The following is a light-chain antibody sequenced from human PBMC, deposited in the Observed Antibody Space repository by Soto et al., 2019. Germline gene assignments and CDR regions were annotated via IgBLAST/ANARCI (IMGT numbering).Light chain of an antibody. CDR3: QQYYSTPTWT. V-gene: IGKV4-1*01. CDR2: WAS. CDR1: QSVLYSSNNKNY. J-gene: IGKJ1*01. Sequence: DIVMTQSPDSLAVSLGERATINCKSSQSVLYSSNNKNYLAWYQQKPGQPPKLLFYWASTRESGVPDRISGSGSGTDFTLTISSLQAEDVAVYSCQQYYSTPTWTFGQGTKVEIK.